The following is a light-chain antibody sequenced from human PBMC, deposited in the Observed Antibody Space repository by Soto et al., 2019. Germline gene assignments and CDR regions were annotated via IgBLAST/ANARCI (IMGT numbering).Light chain of an antibody. CDR2: SSN. V-gene: IGLV1-44*01. CDR1: STNIGSNS. J-gene: IGLJ1*01. Sequence: QSVLNRPQSASGAPRQGGTIFSSGKSTNIGSNSVHWFQQVPGTAPKPLIYSSNQRPSGVPERFSGSKSGTSASLAISGLQSEDEADYYCAAWDDSLNGHVFGAGTKV. CDR3: AAWDDSLNGHV.